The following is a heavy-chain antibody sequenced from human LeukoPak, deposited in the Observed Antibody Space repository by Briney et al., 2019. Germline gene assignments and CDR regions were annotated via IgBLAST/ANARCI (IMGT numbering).Heavy chain of an antibody. CDR3: ARDGEAPGICFDL. J-gene: IGHJ4*02. CDR1: GFMFSSHW. D-gene: IGHD6-13*01. V-gene: IGHV3-7*03. CDR2: INQDGSQK. Sequence: PGGSRRLSCAPSGFMFSSHWMSWVRQAPGKGLEWVANINQDGSQKYYMDSVKGRFTISRDNAKSSLYLQMNSLRAEDTAVYYCARDGEAPGICFDLWGQGTPVTVSA.